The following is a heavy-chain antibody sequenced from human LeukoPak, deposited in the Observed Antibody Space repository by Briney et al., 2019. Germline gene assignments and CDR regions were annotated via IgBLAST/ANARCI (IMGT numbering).Heavy chain of an antibody. J-gene: IGHJ3*01. CDR3: AAEAAYYYDSRDAFDV. Sequence: SVKVSCKASGFTFSSSAVQWVRQARGQRLEWIGWIVVGSGNTNYAQKFQERVTITRDMSTSLVYMELSSLRSEDTAVYYCAAEAAYYYDSRDAFDVWGQGTMVTVSS. D-gene: IGHD3-22*01. V-gene: IGHV1-58*01. CDR2: IVVGSGNT. CDR1: GFTFSSSA.